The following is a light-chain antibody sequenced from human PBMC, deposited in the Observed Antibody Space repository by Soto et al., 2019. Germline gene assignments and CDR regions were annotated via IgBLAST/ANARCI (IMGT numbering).Light chain of an antibody. Sequence: IVLTQSPGTLSLAPGERATLSCRASQSVSSNYVAWYQQKPGQAPRILIYEASSRAPGIPDRCSGTGSGTDFTLTIARLEPEDLAVYYCQQYGSSAPWTFGQGTKVEIK. CDR2: EAS. CDR1: QSVSSNY. J-gene: IGKJ1*01. CDR3: QQYGSSAPWT. V-gene: IGKV3-20*01.